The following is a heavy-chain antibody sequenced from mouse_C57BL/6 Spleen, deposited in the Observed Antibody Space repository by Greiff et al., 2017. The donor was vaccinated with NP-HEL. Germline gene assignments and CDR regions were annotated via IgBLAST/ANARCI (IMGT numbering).Heavy chain of an antibody. Sequence: VQLQQSGAELMKPGASVKLSCKATGYTFTGYWIEWVKQRPGHGLEWIGEILPGSGSTHSNEKFKGKATFTADTSTNTAYMQLSSLTTEDSAIYYCASRGRWLRRGGFAYWGQGTLVTVSA. CDR2: ILPGSGST. CDR3: ASRGRWLRRGGFAY. J-gene: IGHJ3*01. D-gene: IGHD2-2*01. V-gene: IGHV1-9*01. CDR1: GYTFTGYW.